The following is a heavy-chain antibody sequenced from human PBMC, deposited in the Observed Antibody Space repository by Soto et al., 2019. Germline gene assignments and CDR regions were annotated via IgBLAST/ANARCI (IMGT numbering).Heavy chain of an antibody. Sequence: EVKLVESGGGLVQPGGSLRLSCAASGFTVSSNYMSWVRQAPGKGLEWVSVIYSGGSTYYADSVKGRFTISRDNSKNTLYHQMNSLRAEDTAVYYCAREGSSSSWDCYMDVCGKGTTVTVSS. CDR2: IYSGGST. CDR3: AREGSSSSWDCYMDV. CDR1: GFTVSSNY. D-gene: IGHD6-13*01. J-gene: IGHJ6*03. V-gene: IGHV3-66*01.